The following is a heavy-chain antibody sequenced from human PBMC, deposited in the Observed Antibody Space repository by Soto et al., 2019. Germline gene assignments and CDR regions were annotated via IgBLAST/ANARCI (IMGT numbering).Heavy chain of an antibody. CDR2: SIDGGTFT. CDR3: ARSGNIKMALHY. Sequence: GGPLRLHCTASGLTFSDYYMSWIRQAPGKGLEWLSYSIDGGTFTRYADAVNGRFSISRDKAKIRLYLQINCLRGEDPFIEEVARSGNIKMALHYWGKGPPV. V-gene: IGHV3-11*03. J-gene: IGHJ4*02. D-gene: IGHD1-26*01. CDR1: GLTFSDYY.